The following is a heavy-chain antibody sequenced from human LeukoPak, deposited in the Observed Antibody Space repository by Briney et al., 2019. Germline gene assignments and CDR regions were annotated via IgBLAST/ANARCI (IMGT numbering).Heavy chain of an antibody. CDR1: GGSISSGGYY. D-gene: IGHD3-10*01. J-gene: IGHJ6*01. CDR2: INHSGST. V-gene: IGHV4-30-2*01. Sequence: PSQTLSLTCTVSGGSISSGGYYWSWIRQPPGKGLEWIGEINHSGSTNYNPSLKSRVTISVDTSKNQFSLKLSSVTAADTAVYYCARGLYYNSSGRYGMDVWGQGTTVTVSS. CDR3: ARGLYYNSSGRYGMDV.